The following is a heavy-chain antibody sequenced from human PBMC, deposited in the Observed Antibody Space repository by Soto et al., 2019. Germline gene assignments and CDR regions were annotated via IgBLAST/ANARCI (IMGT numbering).Heavy chain of an antibody. V-gene: IGHV4-59*03. CDR3: ARFTYKSGFNWFDP. J-gene: IGHJ5*02. CDR1: GASLNSDY. D-gene: IGHD5-12*01. CDR2: IYHMGGT. Sequence: QVQLQESGPGLVKPSETLSLTCTVSGASLNSDYWSWIRQSPGKGLEWIGYIYHMGGTDYNPSLKSRIPQTKNQAKKQFSLNLRSVTAGGTAVYFCARFTYKSGFNWFDPWGQGTQVTVSS.